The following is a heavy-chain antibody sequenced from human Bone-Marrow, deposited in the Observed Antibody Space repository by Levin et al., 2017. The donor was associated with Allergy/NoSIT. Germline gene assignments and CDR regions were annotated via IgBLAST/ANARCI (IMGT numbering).Heavy chain of an antibody. D-gene: IGHD2-15*01. Sequence: SGGSLRLSCAASGFTFSAYSISWVRQAPGKGLEWVSYISHTGDTVYNADSVKGRFTISRDNARNSVFVQLNSLRDEDTAVYYCGRDRGHCSGGRCDRYMDVWGKGTTVTVSS. J-gene: IGHJ6*03. V-gene: IGHV3-48*02. CDR1: GFTFSAYS. CDR3: GRDRGHCSGGRCDRYMDV. CDR2: ISHTGDTV.